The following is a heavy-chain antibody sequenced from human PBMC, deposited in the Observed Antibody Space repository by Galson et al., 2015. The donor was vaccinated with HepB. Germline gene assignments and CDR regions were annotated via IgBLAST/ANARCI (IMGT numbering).Heavy chain of an antibody. CDR1: GFTFSYYA. Sequence: SLRLSCAASGFTFSYYAMTWVRQAPGKGLEWISAIPPSGDNTYSADSMKGRFTISRDNSRNTLFLQMNSLRADDTAIYFCAKVFPEKTDGWYRQALYYFDSWGQGTRVTVSS. J-gene: IGHJ4*02. CDR3: AKVFPEKTDGWYRQALYYFDS. D-gene: IGHD6-19*01. CDR2: IPPSGDNT. V-gene: IGHV3-23*01.